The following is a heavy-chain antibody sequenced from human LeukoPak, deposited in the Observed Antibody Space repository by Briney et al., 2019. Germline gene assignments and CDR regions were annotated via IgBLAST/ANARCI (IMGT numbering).Heavy chain of an antibody. CDR1: GVSSSGYY. CDR2: INHSGST. V-gene: IGHV4-34*01. D-gene: IGHD6-19*01. Sequence: PSETLSLTCAVYGVSSSGYYWSWIRQPPGKGLEWIGEINHSGSTNYNPSLKSRVTISVDTSKNQFSLKLSSVTAADTAVYYCARGGRSSGHDYWGQGTLVTVSS. J-gene: IGHJ4*02. CDR3: ARGGRSSGHDY.